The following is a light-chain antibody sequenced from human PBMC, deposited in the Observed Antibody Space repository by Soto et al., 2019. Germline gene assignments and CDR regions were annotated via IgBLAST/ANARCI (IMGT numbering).Light chain of an antibody. CDR1: SRDIGSYDF. V-gene: IGLV2-11*01. CDR3: CSYAGRYTYV. CDR2: DVS. J-gene: IGLJ1*01. Sequence: QSVLTQPPSASGSPGQSVTISCTGTSRDIGSYDFVAWYQQHPGKAPKLMIYDVSKRPSGVPDRFSGSKSGNTASLTISGLQTEDEADYYCCSYAGRYTYVFGTGTKLTVL.